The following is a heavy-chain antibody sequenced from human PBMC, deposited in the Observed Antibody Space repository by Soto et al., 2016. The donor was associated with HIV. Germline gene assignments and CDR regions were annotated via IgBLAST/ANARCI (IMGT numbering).Heavy chain of an antibody. CDR2: FKWNGGST. D-gene: IGHD2-21*01. V-gene: IGHV3-20*04. Sequence: EVQLVESGGRVIRPGGSLRLSCAASGFSIDDYGVSWVRQVPGKGLEWVSGFKWNGGSTGYADSVKGRFTVSRDNAKNSLYLQMNSLRAEDTALYYCARMAGGGDSYYFDYWGQGTLVTVSS. CDR1: GFSIDDYG. CDR3: ARMAGGGDSYYFDY. J-gene: IGHJ4*02.